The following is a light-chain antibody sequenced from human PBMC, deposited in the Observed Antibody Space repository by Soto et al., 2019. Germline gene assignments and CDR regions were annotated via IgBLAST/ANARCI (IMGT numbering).Light chain of an antibody. V-gene: IGKV1-39*01. CDR3: QQTYSTPLT. J-gene: IGKJ1*01. Sequence: DIHMIQSPSSLSASVGDRVTITCRASQNVGKYLSWYQQKPGKAPKFLIYGASSLQTRVPSRFSGSGSGTDFTLTISNLQPEDFATYCCQQTYSTPLTFGQGTKVDIK. CDR1: QNVGKY. CDR2: GAS.